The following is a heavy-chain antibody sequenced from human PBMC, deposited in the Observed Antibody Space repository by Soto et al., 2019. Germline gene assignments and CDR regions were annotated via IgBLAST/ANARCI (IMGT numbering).Heavy chain of an antibody. CDR2: MNPNRGNT. V-gene: IGHV1-8*01. CDR3: SRGRHGTTSMDV. D-gene: IGHD1-1*01. J-gene: IGHJ6*01. Sequence: QVQLVQSGAEVKKPGASVKVSCKASGYTFTSYDINWVRQATGQGLEWMGWMNPNRGNTGYAQKFRGRVTMTRNTSISTAYMELSSLRSAHTDVYYCSRGRHGTTSMDVWGQGTTVTVSS. CDR1: GYTFTSYD.